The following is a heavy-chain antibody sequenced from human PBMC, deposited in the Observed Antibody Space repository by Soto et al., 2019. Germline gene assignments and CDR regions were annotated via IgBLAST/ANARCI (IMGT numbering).Heavy chain of an antibody. CDR2: ISGSGGST. Sequence: EVQLLESGGGLVQPGGSLRLSCAASGFTFSSYAMSWVRQAPGKGLEWVSGISGSGGSTYYADSVKGRFTISRDNAKNSLYLQMNRLRAEDTAVYYCARDRSASYDFWSGDDYWGQGTLVTVSS. D-gene: IGHD3-3*01. V-gene: IGHV3-23*01. CDR1: GFTFSSYA. CDR3: ARDRSASYDFWSGDDY. J-gene: IGHJ4*02.